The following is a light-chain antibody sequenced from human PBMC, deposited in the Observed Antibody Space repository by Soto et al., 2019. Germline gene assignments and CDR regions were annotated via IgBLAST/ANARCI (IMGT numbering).Light chain of an antibody. Sequence: ALTQPASVSGSPGQSITISCTGTSSDIGNYNLVSWFQQHPGKAPKLFIYEVNRRPSGVSDRLSGSKSANTASLTISGLQAEDEADYYCFSYAGAQTFVFGTGTKVTVL. J-gene: IGLJ1*01. CDR1: SSDIGNYNL. CDR3: FSYAGAQTFV. CDR2: EVN. V-gene: IGLV2-23*02.